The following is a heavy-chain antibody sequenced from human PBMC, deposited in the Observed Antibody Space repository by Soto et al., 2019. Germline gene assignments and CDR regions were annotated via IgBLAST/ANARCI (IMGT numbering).Heavy chain of an antibody. CDR2: ISGSGGST. Sequence: GGSLRLSCAASGFTFSSYAMSWVRQAPGKGLEWVSAISGSGGSTYYADSGKGRFTISRDNSKNTLYLQMNSLRAEDTAVYYCAKARSSSSPSYYGMDVWGQGTTVTVSS. CDR3: AKARSSSSPSYYGMDV. V-gene: IGHV3-23*01. CDR1: GFTFSSYA. J-gene: IGHJ6*02. D-gene: IGHD6-6*01.